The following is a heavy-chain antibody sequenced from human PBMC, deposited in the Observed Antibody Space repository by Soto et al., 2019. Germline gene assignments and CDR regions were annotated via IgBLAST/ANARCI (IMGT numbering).Heavy chain of an antibody. J-gene: IGHJ4*02. D-gene: IGHD2-2*01. V-gene: IGHV3-23*01. CDR2: ISGSGDNT. CDR3: ARDMVHCSGTRCGQLFEK. CDR1: KFTFSTYA. Sequence: GGSLRLSCAASKFTFSTYAMTWVRQPPGKGLEWVSDISGSGDNTYYADSVKGRFTISRDNSKSTLFLQMNSLRAEDTAVYYCARDMVHCSGTRCGQLFEKWGRGTLVTVSS.